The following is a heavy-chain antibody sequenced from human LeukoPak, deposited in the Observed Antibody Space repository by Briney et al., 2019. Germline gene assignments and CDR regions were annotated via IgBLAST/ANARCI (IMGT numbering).Heavy chain of an antibody. CDR3: ARRAGGYSHPYDY. J-gene: IGHJ4*02. V-gene: IGHV3-53*01. CDR2: IYSGGTT. Sequence: GGSLRLSCAASGFTFSTFAMIWVRQPPGKGLEWVSLIYSGGTTYYADSVKGRFTISRDNSKNTLYLQMNSLGAEDTAVYYCARRAGGYSHPYDYWGQGILVTVSS. CDR1: GFTFSTFA. D-gene: IGHD4-23*01.